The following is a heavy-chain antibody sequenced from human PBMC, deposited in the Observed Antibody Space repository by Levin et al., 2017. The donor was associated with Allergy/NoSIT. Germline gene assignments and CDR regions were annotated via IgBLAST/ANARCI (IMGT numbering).Heavy chain of an antibody. CDR2: INHSGST. J-gene: IGHJ6*03. Sequence: SETLSLTCAVYGGSFSGYYWSWIRQPPGKGLEWIGEINHSGSTNYNPSLKSRVTISVDTSKNQFSLKLSSVTAADTAVYYCAGGVPAAISRYYYYYMDVWGKGTTVTVSS. V-gene: IGHV4-34*01. CDR1: GGSFSGYY. D-gene: IGHD2-2*01. CDR3: AGGVPAAISRYYYYYMDV.